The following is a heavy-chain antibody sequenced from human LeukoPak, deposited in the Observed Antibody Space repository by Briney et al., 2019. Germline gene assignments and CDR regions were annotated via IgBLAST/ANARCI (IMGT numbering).Heavy chain of an antibody. CDR2: THCSGS. Sequence: SETLSLTCTASGGSISSHYWSWIRQPPGKGLEWIGYTHCSGSNYNPSLKSRVTMSVDTSKNQFSLKLSSLIAADTAVYYCARDSGESGAPVSFNWFDPWGQGTLVSVSS. CDR1: GGSISSHY. D-gene: IGHD3-10*01. J-gene: IGHJ5*02. V-gene: IGHV4-59*11. CDR3: ARDSGESGAPVSFNWFDP.